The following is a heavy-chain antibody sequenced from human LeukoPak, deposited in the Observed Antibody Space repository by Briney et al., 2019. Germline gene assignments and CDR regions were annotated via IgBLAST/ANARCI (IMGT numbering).Heavy chain of an antibody. CDR2: ISSSSSYI. Sequence: GGSLRLSCAASGFTFSSYSMNWVRQAPGKGLEWVSSISSSSSYIYYADSVKGRFTISRDNAKNSLYLQMNSLRSEDTAVYYCARSSISSPFAGYWGQGTLVTVSS. J-gene: IGHJ4*02. CDR1: GFTFSSYS. D-gene: IGHD2/OR15-2a*01. CDR3: ARSSISSPFAGY. V-gene: IGHV3-21*04.